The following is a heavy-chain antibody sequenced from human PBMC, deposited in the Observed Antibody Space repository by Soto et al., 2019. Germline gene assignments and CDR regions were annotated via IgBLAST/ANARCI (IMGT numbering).Heavy chain of an antibody. D-gene: IGHD6-19*01. J-gene: IGHJ4*02. Sequence: EVQLVESGGGLVKPGGSLRLSCAASGFTFSSYSMNWVRQAPGKGPEWVSSISSSSSYIYYADSVKGRFTISRDNAKNSLYLQMNSLRAEDTAVYYCARDYRPGIAVAGNLDYWGQGTLVTVSS. V-gene: IGHV3-21*01. CDR2: ISSSSSYI. CDR1: GFTFSSYS. CDR3: ARDYRPGIAVAGNLDY.